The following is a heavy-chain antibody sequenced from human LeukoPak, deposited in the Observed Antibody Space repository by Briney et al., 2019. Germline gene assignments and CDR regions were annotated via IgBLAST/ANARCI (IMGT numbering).Heavy chain of an antibody. Sequence: GGSLRLSCAASGFTFSSYGMHWVRQAPGKGLEWVAVISYDGSNKYYADSVKGRFTISRDNSKNTLYLQMNSLRAEDTAVYYCAKVEKDYYYGSGSYWSWDYWGQGTLVTVSS. D-gene: IGHD3-10*01. V-gene: IGHV3-30*18. J-gene: IGHJ4*02. CDR3: AKVEKDYYYGSGSYWSWDY. CDR1: GFTFSSYG. CDR2: ISYDGSNK.